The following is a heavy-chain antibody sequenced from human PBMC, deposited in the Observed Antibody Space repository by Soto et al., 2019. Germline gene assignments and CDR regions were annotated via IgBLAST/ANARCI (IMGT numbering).Heavy chain of an antibody. CDR2: MNPGSGNP. D-gene: IGHD3-10*01. CDR3: ARMAASGSLNWFDP. CDR1: GYTFTNYE. V-gene: IGHV1-8*01. Sequence: QVQLVQSGAEVKKPGASVKVSCKASGYTFTNYEINWVRQATGQGLEWMGWMNPGSGNPGYAHKFQGRVTMTRNISISTAYMELSRLGSDDTAIYYCARMAASGSLNWFDPWGQGTLVTVSS. J-gene: IGHJ5*02.